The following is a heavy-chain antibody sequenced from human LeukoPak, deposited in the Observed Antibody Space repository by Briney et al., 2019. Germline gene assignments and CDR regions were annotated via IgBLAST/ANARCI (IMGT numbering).Heavy chain of an antibody. V-gene: IGHV3-30*18. CDR1: GFTFSSYG. Sequence: GGSLRLSCAASGFTFSSYGMHWVRQAPGKGLEWVAVISYDGSNKYYADSVKGRFTISRDNSKNTLYLQMNSLRAEDTAVYYCAKVAKRLLWFGELSYWGQGTLVTVSS. D-gene: IGHD3-10*01. J-gene: IGHJ4*02. CDR2: ISYDGSNK. CDR3: AKVAKRLLWFGELSY.